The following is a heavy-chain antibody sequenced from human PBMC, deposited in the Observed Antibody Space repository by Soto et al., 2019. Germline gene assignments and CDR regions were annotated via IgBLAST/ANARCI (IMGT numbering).Heavy chain of an antibody. CDR3: ANEVDVAFSSLQYGMDV. CDR2: ISYDGTYK. V-gene: IGHV3-30*14. CDR1: GSTFNNFA. Sequence: PGGSLRLSCAASGSTFNNFAMHWVRQAPGKGLEWVAFISYDGTYKYYADSVRGRFTVYRDNSKSTLFLQMNSLKFEDTAVYVCANEVDVAFSSLQYGMDVWGQGTTVTVSS. D-gene: IGHD5-12*01. J-gene: IGHJ6*02.